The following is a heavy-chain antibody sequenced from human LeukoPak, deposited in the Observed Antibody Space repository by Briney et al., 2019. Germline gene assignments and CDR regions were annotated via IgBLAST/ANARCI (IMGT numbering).Heavy chain of an antibody. D-gene: IGHD4-17*01. CDR2: INQDGNAK. CDR3: ARDRDYADYPPDY. CDR1: GFTFSSYW. Sequence: GGSLRLSCAASGFTFSSYWMTWVRQAPGKGLEWVANINQDGNAKFYVDSVKGRFTISRDNAKNSLYLQMNSLRAEDTALYFCARDRDYADYPPDYWGQGTLVTVSS. V-gene: IGHV3-7*04. J-gene: IGHJ4*02.